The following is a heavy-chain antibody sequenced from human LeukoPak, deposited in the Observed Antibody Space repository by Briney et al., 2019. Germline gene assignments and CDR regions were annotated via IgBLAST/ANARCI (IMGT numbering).Heavy chain of an antibody. CDR2: VPYSGTT. V-gene: IGHV4-39*02. D-gene: IGHD6-19*01. J-gene: IGHJ4*02. CDR1: GVSISSSSYY. Sequence: SEALSLTCTVSGVSISSSSYYWGWIRQPPGKGLEWIGSVPYSGTTYYNPSLKSRVTISVHTSENQFSLKLSSVTAEDTAMYYCARESTTVAGTFDYWGQGTLVTVSS. CDR3: ARESTTVAGTFDY.